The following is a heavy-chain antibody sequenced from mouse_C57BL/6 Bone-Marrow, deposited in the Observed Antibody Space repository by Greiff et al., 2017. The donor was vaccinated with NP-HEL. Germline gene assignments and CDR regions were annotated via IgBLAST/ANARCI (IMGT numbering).Heavy chain of an antibody. V-gene: IGHV1-55*01. CDR1: GYTFTSYW. CDR3: ARRRRAAWRFDV. D-gene: IGHD2-12*01. J-gene: IGHJ1*03. Sequence: QVQLQQPGAELVKPGASVKMSCKASGYTFTSYWITWVKQRPGQGLAWIGDIYPGSGSTNYNEKFKSKATLTVDTSSSTAYMQLSSLTSEDSAVYYCARRRRAAWRFDVWGTGTTVTVSS. CDR2: IYPGSGST.